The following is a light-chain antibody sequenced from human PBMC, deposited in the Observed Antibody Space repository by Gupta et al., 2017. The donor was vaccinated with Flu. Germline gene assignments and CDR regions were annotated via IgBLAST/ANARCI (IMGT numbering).Light chain of an antibody. CDR3: QQRSNWPLT. V-gene: IGKV3-11*01. CDR1: QSVSSY. Sequence: EIVLTQSPATLSLSPGERATLSCRASQSVSSYLAWYQQKPGQAPRLLIYDAPNRATGIPARFSGSGSGTDFTLTISSLEPEDFAVYYCQQRSNWPLTFGGGTNVEIK. CDR2: DAP. J-gene: IGKJ4*01.